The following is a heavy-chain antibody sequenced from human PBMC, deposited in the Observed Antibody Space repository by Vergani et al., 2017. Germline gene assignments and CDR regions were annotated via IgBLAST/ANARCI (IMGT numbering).Heavy chain of an antibody. CDR2: ISSSSSYT. D-gene: IGHD1-26*01. V-gene: IGHV3-11*06. Sequence: QVQLVESGGGLVKPGRSLRLSCAASGFTFSDYYMSWIRQAPGKGLEWVSYISSSSSYTNYADSVKGRFTISRDNAKNSLYLQMNSLRAEDTAVYYCARDRNSGSFDCWGQGTLVTVSS. J-gene: IGHJ4*02. CDR1: GFTFSDYY. CDR3: ARDRNSGSFDC.